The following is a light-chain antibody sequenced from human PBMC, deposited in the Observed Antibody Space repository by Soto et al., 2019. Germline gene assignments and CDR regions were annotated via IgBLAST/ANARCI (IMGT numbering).Light chain of an antibody. CDR3: QQNKDWPPLT. J-gene: IGKJ4*01. CDR1: QSVNIN. V-gene: IGKV3D-15*01. Sequence: EIVMTQSPVTLSASPGERVTLSCRASQSVNINLAWYQQRHGQAPRVLIYGASNRASGIPDQFSGSGSGTDFTLTSSSLEPDDFALYFCQQNKDWPPLTFGGGTRVEIK. CDR2: GAS.